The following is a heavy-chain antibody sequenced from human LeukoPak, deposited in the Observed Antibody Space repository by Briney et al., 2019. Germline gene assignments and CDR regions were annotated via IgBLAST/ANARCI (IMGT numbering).Heavy chain of an antibody. CDR3: ARVDTAMDFDY. V-gene: IGHV3-21*01. J-gene: IGHJ4*02. CDR2: ISSSSSYI. Sequence: PGGSLRLSCAASGFTFNSYSMNWVRQAPGKGLEWVSSISSSSSYIYYADSVKGRFTISRDNAKNSLYLQMNSLRAEDTAVYYCARVDTAMDFDYWGQGTLVTVSS. D-gene: IGHD5-18*01. CDR1: GFTFNSYS.